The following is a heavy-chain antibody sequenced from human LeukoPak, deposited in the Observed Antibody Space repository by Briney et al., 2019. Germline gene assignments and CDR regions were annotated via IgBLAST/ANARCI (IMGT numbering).Heavy chain of an antibody. CDR2: IYDSGIT. D-gene: IGHD3-3*01. J-gene: IGHJ5*02. V-gene: IGHV4-39*07. CDR1: GGSISSSTYY. Sequence: SETLSLTSSVSGGSISSSTYYWGWIRQPPGKGLEWIGSIYDSGITYYNPSLKSRVTISVDTSKNQFSLKLSSVTAADTAVYYCARDLSNFWSGYFNWFDPWGQGTLVTVSS. CDR3: ARDLSNFWSGYFNWFDP.